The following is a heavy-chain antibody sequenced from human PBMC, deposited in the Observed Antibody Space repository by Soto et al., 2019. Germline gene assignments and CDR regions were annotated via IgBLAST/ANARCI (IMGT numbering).Heavy chain of an antibody. V-gene: IGHV3-21*01. Sequence: SLRLSCAASGFTFSSYSMNWVRQAPGKGLDWVSSISSSSSYIYYADSVKGRFTISRDNAKNSLYLQMNSLRAEDTAVYYCARDPGPYSSGWYGSEYFQHWGQGTLVTVSS. CDR2: ISSSSSYI. CDR3: ARDPGPYSSGWYGSEYFQH. D-gene: IGHD6-19*01. J-gene: IGHJ1*01. CDR1: GFTFSSYS.